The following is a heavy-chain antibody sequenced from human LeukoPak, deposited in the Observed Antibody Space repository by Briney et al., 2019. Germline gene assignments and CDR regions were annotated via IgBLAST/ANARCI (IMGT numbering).Heavy chain of an antibody. J-gene: IGHJ3*02. CDR1: GFTFSSTA. Sequence: GGSLRLSCAASGFTFSSTAMSWVRQAPGKGLEWVSGISSSGDSTHYADSVKGRFTISRDNSKNTLYLQMNSLRAEDTAVYYCAKDQYGEAFDIWGPGTMVTVSS. V-gene: IGHV3-23*01. CDR3: AKDQYGEAFDI. CDR2: ISSSGDST. D-gene: IGHD4-17*01.